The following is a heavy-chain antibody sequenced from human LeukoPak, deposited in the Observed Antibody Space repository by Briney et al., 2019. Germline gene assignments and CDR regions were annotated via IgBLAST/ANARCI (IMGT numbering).Heavy chain of an antibody. Sequence: SETLSLTCAVSGGSVTDCNWWIWVRQPPGKGLEWIGEVSQSGTTKYNPSLQSRVIISVDKSKSQFSLKLNSVTAADTAVYYCARSPGQWLLDYWGQGALVTVSS. CDR1: GGSVTDCNW. CDR3: ARSPGQWLLDY. CDR2: VSQSGTT. V-gene: IGHV4-4*02. J-gene: IGHJ4*02. D-gene: IGHD3-22*01.